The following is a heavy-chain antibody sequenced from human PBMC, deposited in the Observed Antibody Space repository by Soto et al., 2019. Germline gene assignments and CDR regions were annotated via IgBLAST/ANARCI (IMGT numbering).Heavy chain of an antibody. CDR2: IYSGGST. J-gene: IGHJ5*02. CDR3: ATGRIGMVRVFDP. V-gene: IGHV3-53*01. D-gene: IGHD3-10*01. Sequence: GGSLRLSXAASGFIVSSHYMTWVRQAPGKGLEWVSVIYSGGSTYYADSVKGRFIISRDNSKNTLYLQMNNLRAEDTAVYYCATGRIGMVRVFDPWGQGTLVTVS. CDR1: GFIVSSHY.